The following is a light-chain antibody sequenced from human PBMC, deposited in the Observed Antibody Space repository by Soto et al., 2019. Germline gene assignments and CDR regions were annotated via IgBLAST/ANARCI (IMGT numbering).Light chain of an antibody. CDR1: SSDVGGYNY. CDR2: DVS. J-gene: IGLJ1*01. CDR3: CSYAGSYTYV. V-gene: IGLV2-11*01. Sequence: QSALTQPRSVSGSPGQSVTISCTGTSSDVGGYNYVSWYQQHPGKAPKLMIYDVSKRPSGVPDRFSGSKSGNTASLTISGLQAEYEADYYCCSYAGSYTYVFGTGPKLTVL.